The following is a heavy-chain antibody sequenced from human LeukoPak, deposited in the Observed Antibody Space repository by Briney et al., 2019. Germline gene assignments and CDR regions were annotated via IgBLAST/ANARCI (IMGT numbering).Heavy chain of an antibody. D-gene: IGHD7-27*01. CDR2: IIPIFGTA. CDR3: ARSPGDYYFDY. J-gene: IGHJ4*02. Sequence: GASVKVSCKASRGTFSSYAISWVRQAPGQGLEWMGGIIPIFGTANYAQKFQGRVTITTDESTSTAYMELSSLRSEDTAVYYCARSPGDYYFDYWGQGTLVTVSS. CDR1: RGTFSSYA. V-gene: IGHV1-69*05.